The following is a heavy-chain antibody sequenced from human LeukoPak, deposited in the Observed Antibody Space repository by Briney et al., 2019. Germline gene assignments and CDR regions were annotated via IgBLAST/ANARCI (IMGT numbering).Heavy chain of an antibody. CDR3: ARHVVTGSPPAAKKRPCFDP. CDR2: INHSGST. CDR1: GGPFNGYY. Sequence: SETLSLTCAVYGGPFNGYYWSWIRQPPGKGLEWIGEINHSGSTNYNPSLKSRVTISIHTSKNQFSLKLNSVTAADTAIYYCARHVVTGSPPAAKKRPCFDPWGQGTLVTVSS. J-gene: IGHJ5*02. D-gene: IGHD3-10*01. V-gene: IGHV4-34*01.